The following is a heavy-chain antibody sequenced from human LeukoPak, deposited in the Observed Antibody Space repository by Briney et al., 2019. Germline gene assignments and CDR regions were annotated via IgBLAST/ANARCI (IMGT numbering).Heavy chain of an antibody. CDR3: AKDPMYSSGWYVDY. CDR2: ISSGDTT. Sequence: GGSLRLSCAASGFTFSTYAMNWVRQAPGKGLEWVSSISSGDTTYYADSVKGRFTISRDNSKNTLYLQMNSLRAEDTAVYYCAKDPMYSSGWYVDYWGQGTLITASS. D-gene: IGHD6-19*01. CDR1: GFTFSTYA. J-gene: IGHJ4*02. V-gene: IGHV3-23*01.